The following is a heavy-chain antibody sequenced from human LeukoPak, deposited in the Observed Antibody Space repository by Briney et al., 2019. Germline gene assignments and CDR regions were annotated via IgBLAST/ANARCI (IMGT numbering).Heavy chain of an antibody. D-gene: IGHD6-13*01. CDR3: ASSSWNYYYYYMDV. J-gene: IGHJ6*03. CDR2: IYHSGST. CDR1: GGSFSGDF. Sequence: SETLSLTCAVYGGSFSGDFWSWIRQSPGKCLEWIGEIYHSGSTNYNPSLKSRVTISVDKSKNQFSLKLSSVTAADTAVYYCASSSWNYYYYYMDVWGKGTTVTISS. V-gene: IGHV4-34*01.